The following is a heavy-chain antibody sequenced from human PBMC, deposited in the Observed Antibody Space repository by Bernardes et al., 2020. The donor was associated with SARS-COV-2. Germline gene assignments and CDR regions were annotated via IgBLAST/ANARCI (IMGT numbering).Heavy chain of an antibody. Sequence: GASLKISCKGSGYSFTSYWISWVRQMPGKGLEWMGRIDPSDSYTNYSPSFQGHVTISADKSISTAYLQWSSLKASDTAMYYCARHLWGYDSSGYYFTLDYWGQGTLVTVSS. V-gene: IGHV5-10-1*01. CDR2: IDPSDSYT. CDR1: GYSFTSYW. J-gene: IGHJ4*02. D-gene: IGHD3-22*01. CDR3: ARHLWGYDSSGYYFTLDY.